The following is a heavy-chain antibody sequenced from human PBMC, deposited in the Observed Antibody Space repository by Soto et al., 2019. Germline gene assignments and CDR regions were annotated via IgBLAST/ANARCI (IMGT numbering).Heavy chain of an antibody. V-gene: IGHV2-5*02. Sequence: QITLKESGPTLVKPTQTLTLTCTFSGFSLSTSGVGVGWIRQPPGKALERLTFIYCDDDKRNSPLLKSRLTITKDTSKYLVVLTLTNMDPGDTAPSFCAHLVVAGITSDSDSRGEGTLVTVSS. CDR1: GFSLSTSGVG. CDR2: IYCDDDK. J-gene: IGHJ4*02. CDR3: AHLVVAGITSDSDS. D-gene: IGHD2-15*01.